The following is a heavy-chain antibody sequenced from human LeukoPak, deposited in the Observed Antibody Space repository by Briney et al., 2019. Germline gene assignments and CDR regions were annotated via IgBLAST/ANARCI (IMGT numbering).Heavy chain of an antibody. J-gene: IGHJ4*02. CDR3: AREDILTGYVADLDY. D-gene: IGHD3-9*01. Sequence: GGSLRLSCAASGFTFSSYAMHWVRQAPGKGLEWVAVISYDGSNKYYADSVKGRFTISRDNSKNTLYLQMNSLRAEDTAVYYCAREDILTGYVADLDYWGQGTEVTVSS. V-gene: IGHV3-30-3*01. CDR2: ISYDGSNK. CDR1: GFTFSSYA.